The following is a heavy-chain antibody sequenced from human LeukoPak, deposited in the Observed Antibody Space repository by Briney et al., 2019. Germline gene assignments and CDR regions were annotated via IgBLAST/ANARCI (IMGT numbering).Heavy chain of an antibody. D-gene: IGHD1-1*01. CDR3: ARAYPGTTPPGSSFDL. V-gene: IGHV3-30-3*01. Sequence: GGSLRLSCAASGFTFSSYAMHWVRQAPGKGLEWVAVISYDGSNKYYADSVKGRFTISRDNSKNTLYLQMNSLRAEDTAVYYCARAYPGTTPPGSSFDLWGRGTLVTVSS. CDR2: ISYDGSNK. J-gene: IGHJ2*01. CDR1: GFTFSSYA.